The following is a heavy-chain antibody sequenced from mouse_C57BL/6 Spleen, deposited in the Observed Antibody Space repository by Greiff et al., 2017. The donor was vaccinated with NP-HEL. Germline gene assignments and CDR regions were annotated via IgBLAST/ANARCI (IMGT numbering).Heavy chain of an antibody. J-gene: IGHJ2*01. D-gene: IGHD1-1*02. CDR2: IYPGSGST. CDR3: ARSGGLYGNYFDY. Sequence: QVQLQQSGPELVKPGASVKISCKASGYAFSSSWMNWVKQRPGKGLEWIGDIYPGSGSTNYNEKFKSKATLTVDTSSSTAYMQLSSLTSEDSAVYYCARSGGLYGNYFDYWGQGTTLTVSS. CDR1: GYAFSSSW. V-gene: IGHV1-55*01.